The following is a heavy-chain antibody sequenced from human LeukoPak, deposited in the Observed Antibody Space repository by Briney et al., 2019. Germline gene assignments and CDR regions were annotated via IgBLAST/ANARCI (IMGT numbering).Heavy chain of an antibody. CDR1: GGSISSYY. CDR3: ARGGRYSSSWSTPKNWFDP. D-gene: IGHD6-13*01. CDR2: IYYSGST. J-gene: IGHJ5*02. Sequence: SETLSLTCTVSGGSISSYYWSWIRQPPGKGLEWIGYIYYSGSTNYNPSLKSRVTISVDTSKNQFSLKLSSVTAADTAVYYCARGGRYSSSWSTPKNWFDPWGQGTLVTVSS. V-gene: IGHV4-59*12.